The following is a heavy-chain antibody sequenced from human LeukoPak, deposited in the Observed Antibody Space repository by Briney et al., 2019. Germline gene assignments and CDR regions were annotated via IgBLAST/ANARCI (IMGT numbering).Heavy chain of an antibody. CDR3: ARSTYYYDSSGYYYVY. V-gene: IGHV5-51*01. CDR1: GYSFTSYW. J-gene: IGHJ4*02. Sequence: GESLKISCKGSGYSFTSYWIGWVRQMPGKGLVWIGIIYPGDSDTRYSPSFQGQVTISADKSISTAYLQWSSLKASDTAMYYCARSTYYYDSSGYYYVYWGQGTLVTVSS. CDR2: IYPGDSDT. D-gene: IGHD3-22*01.